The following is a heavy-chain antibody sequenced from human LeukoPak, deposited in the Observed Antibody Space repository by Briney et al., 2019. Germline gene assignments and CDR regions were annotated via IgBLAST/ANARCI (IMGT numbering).Heavy chain of an antibody. D-gene: IGHD6-6*01. CDR2: ISSSSTHI. CDR3: ARSEHSSSSFDY. V-gene: IGHV3-21*01. Sequence: GGSLRLSCAASGVTLSSYSMNWVRQAPGQGLEWVSYISSSSTHIYYADSGKGRFTISRDNARNSLYLQINSLRTEDTAIYYCARSEHSSSSFDYWGQGTLVTVSS. CDR1: GVTLSSYS. J-gene: IGHJ4*02.